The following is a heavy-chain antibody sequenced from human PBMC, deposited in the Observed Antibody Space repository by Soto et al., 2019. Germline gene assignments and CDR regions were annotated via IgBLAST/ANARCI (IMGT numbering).Heavy chain of an antibody. Sequence: SQTLSLTCAISGDSVSSNSAAWNWIRQSPSRGLEWLGRTYYRSKWYNDYAVSVKSRITINPDTSKNQFSLQLNSVTAEDTAVYYCARAIVELAISPYFDYWGQRTLVTVSS. V-gene: IGHV6-1*01. J-gene: IGHJ4*02. CDR1: GDSVSSNSAA. CDR3: ARAIVELAISPYFDY. D-gene: IGHD2-21*01. CDR2: TYYRSKWYN.